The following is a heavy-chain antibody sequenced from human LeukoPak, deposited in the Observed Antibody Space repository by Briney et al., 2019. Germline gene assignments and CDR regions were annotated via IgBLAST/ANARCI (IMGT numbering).Heavy chain of an antibody. CDR1: ELTLSSNY. Sequence: GGSLRLSCAASELTLSSNYMGWIRQAPGRGLEWVSFIYSGGSTYYADSVRGRFIISRDNSKNTLYLQMNSLRAEDTAVYYCARRAGSYSHSYDYWGQGTLVTVSS. J-gene: IGHJ4*02. V-gene: IGHV3-53*01. CDR3: ARRAGSYSHSYDY. D-gene: IGHD2-15*01. CDR2: IYSGGST.